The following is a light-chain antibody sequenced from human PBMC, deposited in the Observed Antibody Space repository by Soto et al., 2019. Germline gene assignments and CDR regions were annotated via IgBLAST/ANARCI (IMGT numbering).Light chain of an antibody. J-gene: IGKJ1*01. V-gene: IGKV3-15*01. CDR1: QSVGNN. Sequence: EIVLTQSPGTLSLSPGERATLSCRASQSVGNNLALYQQKPGQAPRLLMYDASTRATGIPARFSGSGSGKEFTLTISSLQSEDFAVYFCQRDNNWPETFGQGTKVDIK. CDR2: DAS. CDR3: QRDNNWPET.